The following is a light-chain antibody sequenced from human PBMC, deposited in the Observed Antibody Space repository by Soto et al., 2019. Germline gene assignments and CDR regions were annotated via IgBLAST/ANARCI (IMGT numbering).Light chain of an antibody. V-gene: IGKV4-1*01. CDR1: QSVLYSSNNKNY. CDR3: QQYYSTPFT. Sequence: DIVMTQFPDSLAVSLGERATINCKSSQSVLYSSNNKNYLAWYQQKPGQPPKLLIYWASTRESGVPDRFTGSGSGKDFTLTISSLQAEDVAVYYCQQYYSTPFTFGPGTKVDI. CDR2: WAS. J-gene: IGKJ3*01.